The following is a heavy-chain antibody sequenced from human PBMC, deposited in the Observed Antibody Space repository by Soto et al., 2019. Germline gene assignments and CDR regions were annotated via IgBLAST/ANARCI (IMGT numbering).Heavy chain of an antibody. CDR3: ARDSPLMVYATRLYNWFDP. V-gene: IGHV3-7*01. CDR1: GFTFSSYW. D-gene: IGHD2-8*01. Sequence: PGGSLRLSCAASGFTFSSYWMSWVRQAPGKGLEWVANIKQDGSEKYYVDSVKGRFTISRDNAKNSLYLQMNSLGAEDTAVYYCARDSPLMVYATRLYNWFDPWGQGTLVTVSS. J-gene: IGHJ5*02. CDR2: IKQDGSEK.